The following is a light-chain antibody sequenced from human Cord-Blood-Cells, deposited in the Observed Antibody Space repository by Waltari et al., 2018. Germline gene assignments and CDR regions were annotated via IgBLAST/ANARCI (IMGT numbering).Light chain of an antibody. CDR3: QQYNNWPWT. V-gene: IGKV3D-15*01. J-gene: IGKJ1*01. Sequence: EIVMTQSPATLSVSPGERATLSCRASQSVSSNLAWYQKKPGQATRLLNYGASTRATGIPARFSGSGSGTEFTLTISSLQSEDFAVYYCQQYNNWPWTFGQGTKVEIK. CDR1: QSVSSN. CDR2: GAS.